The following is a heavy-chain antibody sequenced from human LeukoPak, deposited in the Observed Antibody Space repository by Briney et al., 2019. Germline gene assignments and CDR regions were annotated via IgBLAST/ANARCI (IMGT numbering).Heavy chain of an antibody. J-gene: IGHJ5*02. D-gene: IGHD2-2*01. Sequence: PSETLSLTCTVSGGSISSYYWSWIRQPAGKGLEWIGRIYTSGSTNYNPSLKSRVTMSVDTSKNQFSLKLSSVTAADTAVYYCARDWGYCSSTSCWGSFDPWGQGTLVTVSS. V-gene: IGHV4-4*07. CDR3: ARDWGYCSSTSCWGSFDP. CDR1: GGSISSYY. CDR2: IYTSGST.